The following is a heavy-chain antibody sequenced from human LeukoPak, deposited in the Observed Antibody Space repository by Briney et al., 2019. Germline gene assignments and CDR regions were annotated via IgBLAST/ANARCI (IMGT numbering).Heavy chain of an antibody. J-gene: IGHJ2*01. CDR3: ARGPYWNDGYFDL. CDR1: GGSISSYY. V-gene: IGHV4-59*01. Sequence: SETLCFTCTVSGGSISSYYWSWIRQPPGKGLEWIGYIYYSGSTNYNPSLKSRVTISVDTSKSQFSLKLSSVTAADTAVYYCARGPYWNDGYFDLWGRGTLVTVSS. CDR2: IYYSGST. D-gene: IGHD1-1*01.